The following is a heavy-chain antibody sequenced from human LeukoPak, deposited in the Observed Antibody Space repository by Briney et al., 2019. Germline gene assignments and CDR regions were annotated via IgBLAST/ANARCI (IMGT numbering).Heavy chain of an antibody. J-gene: IGHJ4*02. V-gene: IGHV4-59*08. CDR1: GGSTSSYY. Sequence: SETLSLTCTVSGGSTSSYYWSWIRQPPGKGLEWIGYIYYSGSTNYNPSLKSRVTISVDTSKNQFSLKLSSVTAADTAVYYCASASSSWYHYWGQGTLVTVSS. CDR2: IYYSGST. CDR3: ASASSSWYHY. D-gene: IGHD6-13*01.